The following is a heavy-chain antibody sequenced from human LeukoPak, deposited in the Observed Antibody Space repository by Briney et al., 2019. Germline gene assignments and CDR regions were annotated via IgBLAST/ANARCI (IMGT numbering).Heavy chain of an antibody. V-gene: IGHV4-4*07. Sequence: SETLSLTCTVSGGSISSYYWSWIRQPAGKGLEWIGRIYTSGSTNYNPSLKSRVTMSVDTSKNQFSLKLSSVTAADTAVYYCAREKYDFWSGYYYFDYWGQGTLVTVSS. D-gene: IGHD3-3*01. CDR1: GGSISSYY. J-gene: IGHJ4*02. CDR3: AREKYDFWSGYYYFDY. CDR2: IYTSGST.